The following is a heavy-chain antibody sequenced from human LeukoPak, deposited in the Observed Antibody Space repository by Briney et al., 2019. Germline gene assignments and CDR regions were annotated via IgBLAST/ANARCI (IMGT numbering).Heavy chain of an antibody. CDR2: ISGRDGRT. D-gene: IGHD6-13*01. CDR3: ARELSSGSWDYYMDV. J-gene: IGHJ6*04. V-gene: IGHV3-23*01. Sequence: GGSLRLSCAASGFTFSTYAMSWVRQAPGKGLEWVSNISGRDGRTYYADSVKGRFTISRDNAKNSLYLQMNSLRAEDTAVYYCARELSSGSWDYYMDVWGKGATVTISS. CDR1: GFTFSTYA.